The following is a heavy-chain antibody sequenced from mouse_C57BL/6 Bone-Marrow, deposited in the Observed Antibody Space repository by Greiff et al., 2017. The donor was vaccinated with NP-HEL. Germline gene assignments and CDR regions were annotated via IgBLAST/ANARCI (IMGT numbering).Heavy chain of an antibody. D-gene: IGHD1-1*01. V-gene: IGHV7-3*01. CDR2: IRNKANGYTT. CDR3: ARYPYGRSYSWYFDV. Sequence: EVQLQESGGGLVQPGGSLSLSCAASGFTFTDYYMSWVRQPPGKALEWLGFIRNKANGYTTEYSASVKGRFTISRDNSQSILYLQMNALRAEDSATYYCARYPYGRSYSWYFDVWGTGTTVTVSS. J-gene: IGHJ1*03. CDR1: GFTFTDYY.